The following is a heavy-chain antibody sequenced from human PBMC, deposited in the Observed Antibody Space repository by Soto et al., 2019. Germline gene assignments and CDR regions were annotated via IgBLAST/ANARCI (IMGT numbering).Heavy chain of an antibody. D-gene: IGHD3-16*01. CDR1: GGSISGHY. Sequence: QVQLQESGPGLVKPSETLSLSCSVSGGSISGHYWSWVRQTPGKGLEWIGYMYYSGSTNYNPSLKSRVTTSVDTSKHHFSLRLTSVTAADTAVYYCARGPYYDLIWNYYYMDVWGKGTTVTVSS. CDR3: ARGPYYDLIWNYYYMDV. J-gene: IGHJ6*03. V-gene: IGHV4-59*08. CDR2: MYYSGST.